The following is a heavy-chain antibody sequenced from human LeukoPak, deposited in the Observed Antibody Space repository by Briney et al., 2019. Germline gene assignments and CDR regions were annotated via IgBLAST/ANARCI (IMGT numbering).Heavy chain of an antibody. CDR3: ARNIPHCSSTSCYTLLDY. CDR2: FYYSVST. J-gene: IGHJ4*02. Sequence: SETLSLTCTVSGGSISSRSYYWGWIRQPPGKGLEWIGSFYYSVSTYYNPSLKSRVTISADTSKNQFSLKLSSVTAADTAVYYCARNIPHCSSTSCYTLLDYWGQGTLVTVSS. CDR1: GGSISSRSYY. V-gene: IGHV4-39*01. D-gene: IGHD2-2*02.